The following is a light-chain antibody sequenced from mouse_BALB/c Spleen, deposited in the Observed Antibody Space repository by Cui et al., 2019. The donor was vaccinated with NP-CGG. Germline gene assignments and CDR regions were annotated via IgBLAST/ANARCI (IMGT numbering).Light chain of an antibody. J-gene: IGLJ1*01. CDR1: IGTITTNNY. CDR3: ALWYSNHWV. V-gene: IGLV1*01. CDR2: GTN. Sequence: QAVVTQESALTTSPGETVTLTCRSSIGTITTNNYANWVQEKPDHLFTGLIGGTNNRAPGVTARFSGSLIGDKAALTITGAQTEDEAIYFCALWYSNHWVFGGGTKLTVL.